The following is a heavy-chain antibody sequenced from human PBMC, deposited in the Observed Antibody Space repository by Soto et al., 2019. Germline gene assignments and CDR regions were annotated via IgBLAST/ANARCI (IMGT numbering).Heavy chain of an antibody. V-gene: IGHV4-4*02. J-gene: IGHJ6*02. CDR2: IYHSGST. Sequence: SETLSLTCTVSGGSISSSNWWSWVRQPPGKGLEWIGEIYHSGSTNYNPSLKSRVTISVDKSKNQFSLKLSSVTAADTAVYYCARDRTEVAGNRRAFYYGMDVWGQGTTVTVSS. CDR3: ARDRTEVAGNRRAFYYGMDV. CDR1: GGSISSSNW. D-gene: IGHD6-19*01.